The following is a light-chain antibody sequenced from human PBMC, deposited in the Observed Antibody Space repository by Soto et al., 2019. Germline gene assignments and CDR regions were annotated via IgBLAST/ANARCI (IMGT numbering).Light chain of an antibody. CDR2: EGS. CDR3: CSYATSTTWV. J-gene: IGLJ3*02. V-gene: IGLV2-23*01. Sequence: QSVLTQPGSVSGSPGQSITISCTGTNSDVGSYNLVSWYQHHPGKAPKLMIYEGSKRPSGVSNRFSGSKSGNTASLTISGLQAEDEADYYCCSYATSTTWVFGGGTKLTVL. CDR1: NSDVGSYNL.